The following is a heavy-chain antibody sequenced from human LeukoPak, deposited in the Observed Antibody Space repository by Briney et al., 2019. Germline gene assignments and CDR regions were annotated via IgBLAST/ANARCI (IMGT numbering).Heavy chain of an antibody. CDR2: IYHSGST. Sequence: PSETLSLTCAVSGGSISSGGYSWSWIRQPPGKGLEWIGYIYHSGSTYYNPSLKSRVTISVDRSKNQFSLKLSSVTAADTAVYYCARGSGYVYYWGQGTLVTVSS. CDR3: ARGSGYVYY. V-gene: IGHV4-30-2*01. CDR1: GGSISSGGYS. D-gene: IGHD5-12*01. J-gene: IGHJ4*02.